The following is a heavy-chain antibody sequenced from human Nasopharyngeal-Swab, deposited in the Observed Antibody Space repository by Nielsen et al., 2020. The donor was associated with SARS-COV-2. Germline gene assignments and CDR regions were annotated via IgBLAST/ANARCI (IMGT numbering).Heavy chain of an antibody. CDR3: ARDVMVRGVIAHYYHYGMDV. D-gene: IGHD3-10*01. CDR1: GFTFSRDS. J-gene: IGHJ6*02. V-gene: IGHV3-48*02. CDR2: ITSSSSTI. Sequence: GESLKISCAASGFTFSRDSMNWVRQAPGKGLEWVSYITSSSSTIYYADAVKGRFTISRDNAKNSLYLQMNSLRDEDTAVYYCARDVMVRGVIAHYYHYGMDVWGQGTTVTVSS.